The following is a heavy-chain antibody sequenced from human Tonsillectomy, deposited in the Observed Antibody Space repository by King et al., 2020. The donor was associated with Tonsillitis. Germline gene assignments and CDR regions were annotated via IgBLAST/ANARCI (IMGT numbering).Heavy chain of an antibody. CDR1: GGSISSSDHY. J-gene: IGHJ4*02. CDR3: ARSVSGSFDY. CDR2: MYYSGTI. V-gene: IGHV4-39*01. D-gene: IGHD1-26*01. Sequence: QLQESGPGVVKPSETLSLTCTVSGGSISSSDHYWAWIRQPPGQGLEWFGCMYYSGTIFYNPSLKSRISISGGTSGNRFSLKLSSVTAADTAVYFCARSVSGSFDYWGQGAPVTVSS.